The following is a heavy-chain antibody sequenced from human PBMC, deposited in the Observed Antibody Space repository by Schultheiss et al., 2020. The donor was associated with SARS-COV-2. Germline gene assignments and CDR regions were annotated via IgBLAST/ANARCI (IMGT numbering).Heavy chain of an antibody. CDR1: GFTFSSYA. CDR2: ILYDGSNK. V-gene: IGHV3-30*01. J-gene: IGHJ3*02. CDR3: ARDMDYGDYATSSAFDI. D-gene: IGHD4-17*01. Sequence: GGSLRLSCAASGFTFSSYAMHWVRQAPGKGLEWVAVILYDGSNKYYADSVKGRFTISRDNSKNTLYLQMNSLRVEDTAVYYCARDMDYGDYATSSAFDIWGQGTMVTVSS.